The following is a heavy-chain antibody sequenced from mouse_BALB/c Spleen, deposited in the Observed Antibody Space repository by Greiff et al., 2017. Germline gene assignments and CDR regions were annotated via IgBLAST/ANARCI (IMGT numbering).Heavy chain of an antibody. CDR3: TNYGNYVGFAY. V-gene: IGHV1-15*01. Sequence: QVQLQQSGAELVRPGASVTLSCKASGYTFTDYEMHWVKQTPVHGLEWIGAIDPETGGTAYNQKFKGKATLTADKSSSTAYMELRSLTSEDSAVYYCTNYGNYVGFAYWGQGTLVTVSA. CDR2: IDPETGGT. D-gene: IGHD2-1*01. CDR1: GYTFTDYE. J-gene: IGHJ3*01.